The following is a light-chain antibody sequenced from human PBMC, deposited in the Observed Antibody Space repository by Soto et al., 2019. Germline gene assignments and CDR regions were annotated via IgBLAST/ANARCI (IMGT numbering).Light chain of an antibody. J-gene: IGKJ1*01. CDR3: QQAKSFPWT. V-gene: IGKV3-11*01. CDR2: GAT. Sequence: EIVLTQSPATLSLSPGERATLSCRASQSVSSYLAWYQQKPGQAPRLLIHGATTRATGIPARFSGSGSGTEFTLIISSLQPEDFATYYCQQAKSFPWTLGQGNKVDIK. CDR1: QSVSSY.